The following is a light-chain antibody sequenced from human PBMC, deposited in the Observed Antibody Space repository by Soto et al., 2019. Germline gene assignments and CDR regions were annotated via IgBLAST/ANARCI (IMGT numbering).Light chain of an antibody. CDR1: HSVSSSY. CDR2: STS. J-gene: IGKJ1*01. V-gene: IGKV3-20*01. Sequence: EIVLTQSPGTLSLSPGDRATLACRASHSVSSSYLAWYQQKPGQAPRLLIYSTSSRATGIPDRFSGGGSGTDFSLTISRLEPEDFAVYYCQQYGSSAWTFGQGTKVDIK. CDR3: QQYGSSAWT.